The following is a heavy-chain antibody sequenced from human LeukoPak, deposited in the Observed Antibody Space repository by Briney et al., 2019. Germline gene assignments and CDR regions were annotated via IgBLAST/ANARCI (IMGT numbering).Heavy chain of an antibody. Sequence: SETLSLTCTVSGGSISSSSYYWGWIRQPPGTGLEWIGSIYYSGSTYYNPSLKSRVTISVDTSKNQFSLKLSSVTAADTAVYYCAITGYYDFWSGYAPDYGMDVWGQGTTVTVSS. CDR1: GGSISSSSYY. CDR3: AITGYYDFWSGYAPDYGMDV. J-gene: IGHJ6*02. V-gene: IGHV4-39*01. D-gene: IGHD3-3*01. CDR2: IYYSGST.